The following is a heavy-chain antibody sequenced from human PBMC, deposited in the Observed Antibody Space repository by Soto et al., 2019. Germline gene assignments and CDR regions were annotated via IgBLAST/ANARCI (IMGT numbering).Heavy chain of an antibody. CDR2: INVGNGNT. V-gene: IGHV1-3*01. J-gene: IGHJ4*02. CDR3: ASSSERGH. Sequence: VQLVQSGAEVKKPGASVKVSCKASGYTFTNYPIHWVRQAPGQGLEWMGWINVGNGNTKYSQKYQGRVTLTRDTAASTAYMELSSLGSAVAAMYYCASSSERGHWGQGTLVTVSS. CDR1: GYTFTNYP.